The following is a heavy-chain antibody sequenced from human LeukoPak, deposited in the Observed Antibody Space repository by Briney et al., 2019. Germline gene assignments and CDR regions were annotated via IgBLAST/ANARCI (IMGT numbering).Heavy chain of an antibody. D-gene: IGHD6-19*01. J-gene: IGHJ6*02. CDR2: INTNTGNP. Sequence: ASVKVSCKASGYTFTSYAMNWVRQAPGQGLEWMGWINTNTGNPTYAQGFTGRFVFSLDTPVSTAYLQISSLKAEDTAVYYCARDPGSSGHYGMDVWGQGTTVTVSS. CDR3: ARDPGSSGHYGMDV. V-gene: IGHV7-4-1*02. CDR1: GYTFTSYA.